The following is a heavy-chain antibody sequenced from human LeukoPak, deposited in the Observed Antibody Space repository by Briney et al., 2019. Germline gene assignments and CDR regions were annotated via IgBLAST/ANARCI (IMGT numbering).Heavy chain of an antibody. V-gene: IGHV1-46*01. CDR1: GYTFSDHH. D-gene: IGHD3-10*01. Sequence: ASVKVSCKASGYTFSDHHMHWVRQAPGQGLEWMGKITPSDGSTTYAQKFQDRVTMTRDTSTSTVYMELNSLSSEDTAVYCCARDTYGSDYWGQGTLVTVSS. CDR2: ITPSDGST. J-gene: IGHJ4*02. CDR3: ARDTYGSDY.